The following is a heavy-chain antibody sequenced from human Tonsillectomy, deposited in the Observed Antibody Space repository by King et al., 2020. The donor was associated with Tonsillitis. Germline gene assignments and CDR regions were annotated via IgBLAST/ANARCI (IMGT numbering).Heavy chain of an antibody. J-gene: IGHJ4*02. V-gene: IGHV3-30*18. D-gene: IGHD1-26*01. CDR3: AKDLRVWDLLGSDY. CDR1: GFTFSSYG. CDR2: ISYDGSNK. Sequence: VQLVESGGGVVQPGRSLRLSCAASGFTFSSYGMHWVRQAPGKGLEWVAVISYDGSNKYYADSVKGRFTISRDNSKNTLYLEMNSLRAEDTAVYYCAKDLRVWDLLGSDYWGQGTLVTVSS.